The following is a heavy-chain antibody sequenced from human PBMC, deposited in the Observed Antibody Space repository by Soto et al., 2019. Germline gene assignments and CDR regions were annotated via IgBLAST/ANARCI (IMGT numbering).Heavy chain of an antibody. J-gene: IGHJ4*02. CDR3: AAAAPSIAAPNDGTCDY. CDR1: GGSISSSNW. CDR2: IYHSGST. D-gene: IGHD6-6*01. V-gene: IGHV4-4*02. Sequence: QVQLQESGPGLVKPSGTLSLTCAVSGGSISSSNWWSWVRQPPGKGLEWIGEIYHSGSTNYNPSLKSRVTLSGEKSKNQFSLKLSSVTAADTAGYYCAAAAPSIAAPNDGTCDYWGQGTLITVSS.